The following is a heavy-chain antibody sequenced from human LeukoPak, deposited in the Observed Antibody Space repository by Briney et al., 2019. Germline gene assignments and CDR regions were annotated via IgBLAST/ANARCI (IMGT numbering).Heavy chain of an antibody. CDR1: GGSFSGYY. CDR2: INHSGST. V-gene: IGHV4-34*01. CDR3: TRVGNSSLDH. Sequence: SETLSLTCAVYGGSFSGYYWTWIRQSPGKGLEWIGQINHSGSTNYNPSLKSRVTISVDTSSNQFSLKLSSVTAADTAAYYCTRVGNSSLDHWGQGTPVTVSS. D-gene: IGHD4-23*01. J-gene: IGHJ4*02.